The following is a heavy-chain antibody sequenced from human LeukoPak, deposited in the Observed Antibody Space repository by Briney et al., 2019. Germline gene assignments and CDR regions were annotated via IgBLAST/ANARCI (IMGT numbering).Heavy chain of an antibody. CDR3: ARLNTVVVERAFDI. V-gene: IGHV4-59*01. D-gene: IGHD2-2*01. Sequence: SETLSLTCTVSGGSISSYYWSWIRQPSGKGLEWIGYIHYSGSTNYNPSLKSRVTISVDTSKNQFSLKLSSVTAADTAVYYCARLNTVVVERAFDIWGQGTMVTVSS. CDR2: IHYSGST. CDR1: GGSISSYY. J-gene: IGHJ3*02.